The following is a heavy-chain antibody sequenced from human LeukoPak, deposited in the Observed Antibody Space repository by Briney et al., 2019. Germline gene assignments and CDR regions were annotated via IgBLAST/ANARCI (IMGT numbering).Heavy chain of an antibody. V-gene: IGHV3-23*01. Sequence: GGSLRLSCAASGFTFTSYAMSWVRQAPGKGLEWVSALSGSGGTTYYADSVKGRFTISRDNSKNTLYLQMNSLRAEDTAVYYCAKDLGTTPDAFDIWGQGTMVTVSS. CDR3: AKDLGTTPDAFDI. D-gene: IGHD4-11*01. CDR1: GFTFTSYA. CDR2: LSGSGGTT. J-gene: IGHJ3*02.